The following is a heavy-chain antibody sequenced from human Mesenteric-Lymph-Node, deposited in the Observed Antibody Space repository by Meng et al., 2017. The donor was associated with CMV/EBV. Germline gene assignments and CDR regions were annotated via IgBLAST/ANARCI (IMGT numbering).Heavy chain of an antibody. CDR3: ARGKGLNNWFDP. V-gene: IGHV4-34*01. J-gene: IGHJ5*02. CDR1: GGSSSGYY. CDR2: INHSGST. Sequence: SETLSPTCAVYGGSSSGYYWSWIRQPPGKGLEWIGEINHSGSTNYNPSLKSRVTISVDTSKNQFSLKLSSVTAADTAVYYCARGKGLNNWFDPWGQGTLVTVSS.